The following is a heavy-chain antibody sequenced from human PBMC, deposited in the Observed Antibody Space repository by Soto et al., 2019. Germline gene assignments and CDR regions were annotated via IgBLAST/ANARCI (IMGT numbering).Heavy chain of an antibody. Sequence: QVQLVQSVAEVKKPGSSVKVSCKASGGTFSSYAISWVRQAPGQGLEWMGGIIPIFGTANYAQKFQGRVTITADESTSTAYMELSSLRSEDTAVYYCARGSRLLYYYGMDVWGQGTTVTVSS. D-gene: IGHD3-22*01. V-gene: IGHV1-69*12. CDR1: GGTFSSYA. CDR3: ARGSRLLYYYGMDV. CDR2: IIPIFGTA. J-gene: IGHJ6*02.